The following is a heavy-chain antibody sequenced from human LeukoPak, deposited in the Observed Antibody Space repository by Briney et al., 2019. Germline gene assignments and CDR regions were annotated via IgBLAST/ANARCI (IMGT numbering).Heavy chain of an antibody. CDR1: GGSISSYY. CDR3: ARTGYDSSGYYSGYWYFDL. Sequence: PSETLSLTCTVSGGSISSYYWGWIRQPPGKGLEWIGSIYYSGSTYYNPSLKSRVTISVDTSKNQFSLKLSSVTAADTAVYYCARTGYDSSGYYSGYWYFDLWGRGTLVAVSS. J-gene: IGHJ2*01. CDR2: IYYSGST. D-gene: IGHD3-22*01. V-gene: IGHV4-39*01.